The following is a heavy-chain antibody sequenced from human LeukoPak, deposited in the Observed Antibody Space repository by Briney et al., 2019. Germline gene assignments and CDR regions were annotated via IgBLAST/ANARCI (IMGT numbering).Heavy chain of an antibody. Sequence: GGSLRLSCAASGFTFSSYGMSWVRQAPGKGLEWVSAISGSGGSTYYADSVKGRFTISRDNAKNTLYLQMNSLRAEDTAVYYCAKGGEGYYYYYMDVWGKGTTVTISS. CDR2: ISGSGGST. CDR1: GFTFSSYG. CDR3: AKGGEGYYYYYMDV. D-gene: IGHD3-16*01. J-gene: IGHJ6*03. V-gene: IGHV3-23*01.